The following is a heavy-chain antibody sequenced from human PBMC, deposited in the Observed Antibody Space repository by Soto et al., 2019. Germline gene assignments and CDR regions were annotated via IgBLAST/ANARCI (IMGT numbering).Heavy chain of an antibody. CDR1: GYTFTSYG. D-gene: IGHD5-18*01. CDR3: ARDEGPNRDTAMVSCFDY. CDR2: ISAYNGNT. Sequence: ASVKVSCKASGYTFTSYGISWVRQAPGQGLEWMGWISAYNGNTNYAQKLQGRVTMTTDTSTSTAYMELRSLRSDDTAVYYCARDEGPNRDTAMVSCFDYWGQGTLVTVSS. J-gene: IGHJ4*02. V-gene: IGHV1-18*01.